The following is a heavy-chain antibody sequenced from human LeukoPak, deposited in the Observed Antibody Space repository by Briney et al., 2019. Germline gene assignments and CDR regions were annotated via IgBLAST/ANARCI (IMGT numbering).Heavy chain of an antibody. J-gene: IGHJ5*02. CDR3: ANGGDYVWFDP. CDR1: GGTFSSYA. D-gene: IGHD4-17*01. V-gene: IGHV1-69*05. Sequence: SVKVSCKASGGTFSSYAISWVRQAPGQGLEWMGRVIPIFGTANYAQKFQGRVTITTDESTSTAYMELSSLRSEDTAVYYCANGGDYVWFDPWGQGTLVTVSS. CDR2: VIPIFGTA.